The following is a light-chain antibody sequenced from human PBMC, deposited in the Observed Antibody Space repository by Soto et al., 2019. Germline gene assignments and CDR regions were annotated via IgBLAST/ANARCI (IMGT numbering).Light chain of an antibody. V-gene: IGKV3-15*01. CDR3: QQYNNWPPT. CDR2: GAS. CDR1: QSVSSN. J-gene: IGKJ5*01. Sequence: EIVMTQSPATLSVSPGERATLSCRASQSVSSNLAWYQQKPGQAPRLLIYGASTRATGIPAMFSGSGSGTEFTLTISSLESEEFGAYYGQQYNNWPPTFGQGTRLEIK.